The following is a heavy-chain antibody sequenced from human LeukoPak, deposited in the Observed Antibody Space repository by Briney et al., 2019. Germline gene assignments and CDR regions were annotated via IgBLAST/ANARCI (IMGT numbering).Heavy chain of an antibody. D-gene: IGHD1-26*01. CDR1: GGSISSSSYY. Sequence: SETLSLTCTVSGGSISSSSYYWGWIRQPPGKGLEWIGSIYYSGSTYYNPSLKSRVTISVDTSKNQFSLKLSSVTAADTAVYYCARQGGSYYQVFDYWGQGTLVTVSS. V-gene: IGHV4-39*01. CDR2: IYYSGST. CDR3: ARQGGSYYQVFDY. J-gene: IGHJ4*02.